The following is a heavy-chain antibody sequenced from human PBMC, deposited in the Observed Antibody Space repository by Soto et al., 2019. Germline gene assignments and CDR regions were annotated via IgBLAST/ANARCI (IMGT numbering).Heavy chain of an antibody. D-gene: IGHD1-26*01. CDR1: GYTFTGYY. J-gene: IGHJ4*02. V-gene: IGHV1-2*04. CDR3: ARDGYAVGIEFDY. Sequence: ASVKVSCKASGYTFTGYYMHWVRQAPGQGLEWMGWINPNSGGTNYAQKFQGWVTMTRDTSISTAYMELSRLRSDDTAVYYCARDGYAVGIEFDYWCQGTLVIVSS. CDR2: INPNSGGT.